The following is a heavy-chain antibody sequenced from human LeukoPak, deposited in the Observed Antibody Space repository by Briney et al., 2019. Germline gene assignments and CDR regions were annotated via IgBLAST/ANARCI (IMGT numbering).Heavy chain of an antibody. CDR1: GYSISSNYY. Sequence: SETLSLTCTVSGYSISSNYYWAWIRQPPGKGLEWIGSIYHPVDTSYNPSLKSRITMSVDTSKNQFSLKLSSVTAADTAVYYCARLSTMVRGSWGQGTLVTVSS. V-gene: IGHV4-38-2*02. CDR3: ARLSTMVRGS. CDR2: IYHPVDT. D-gene: IGHD3-10*01. J-gene: IGHJ4*02.